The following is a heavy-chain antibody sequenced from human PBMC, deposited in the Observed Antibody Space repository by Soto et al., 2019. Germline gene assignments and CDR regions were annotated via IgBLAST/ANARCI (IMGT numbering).Heavy chain of an antibody. V-gene: IGHV2-5*02. CDR1: GFSLSTSGVG. J-gene: IGHJ4*02. Sequence: QITLKESGPTLVKPTQTLTLTCTFSGFSLSTSGVGVGWIRQPPGKALEWLALIYWDDDKRYSPSLKSRLTITKDTSKSQVVLTITTMEPMDTVTYYCRHRRITSPGRVGFDYRRQATLVIVSS. CDR2: IYWDDDK. CDR3: RHRRITSPGRVGFDY. D-gene: IGHD2-15*01.